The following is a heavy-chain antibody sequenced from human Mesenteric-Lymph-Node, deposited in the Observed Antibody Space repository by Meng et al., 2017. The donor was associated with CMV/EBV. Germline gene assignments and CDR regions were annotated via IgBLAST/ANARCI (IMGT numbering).Heavy chain of an antibody. CDR3: ARKTIGYCSSTSCYYAFDI. Sequence: SETLSLTCTVSGGSISRSNYYWGWIRQPPGKGLEWIGNIYYSGSTYYNPSLKSRVTISVDTSKNQFSLKLSSVTAADTAVYYCARKTIGYCSSTSCYYAFDIWGQGTMVTVSS. CDR1: GGSISRSNYY. V-gene: IGHV4-39*01. CDR2: IYYSGST. D-gene: IGHD2-2*01. J-gene: IGHJ3*02.